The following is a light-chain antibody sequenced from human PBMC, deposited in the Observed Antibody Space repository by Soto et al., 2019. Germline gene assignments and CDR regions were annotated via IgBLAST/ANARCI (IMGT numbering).Light chain of an antibody. V-gene: IGKV3-20*01. Sequence: EIVLTQSPGTLSLSPGERATLSSRASQSVSSSFLVWYQQKPGQAPRLLIYGASSRATDIPDRFSGSGSGTDFTLTISRLEPEDFAVYYCQQYGSSPTFGQGTKVEIK. J-gene: IGKJ1*01. CDR3: QQYGSSPT. CDR1: QSVSSSF. CDR2: GAS.